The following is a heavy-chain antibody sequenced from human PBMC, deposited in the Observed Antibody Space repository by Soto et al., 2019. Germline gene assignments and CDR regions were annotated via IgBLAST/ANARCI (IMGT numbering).Heavy chain of an antibody. V-gene: IGHV3-30*18. CDR3: AKDYLPYNWNYLNWFDP. J-gene: IGHJ5*02. Sequence: VGSLRFSCAASGFTFSSYGMHWVRQAPGKGLEWVAVISYDGSNKYYADSVKGRFTISRDNSKNTLYLQMNSLRAEDTAVYYCAKDYLPYNWNYLNWFDPWGQGTLVTVSS. CDR2: ISYDGSNK. CDR1: GFTFSSYG. D-gene: IGHD1-7*01.